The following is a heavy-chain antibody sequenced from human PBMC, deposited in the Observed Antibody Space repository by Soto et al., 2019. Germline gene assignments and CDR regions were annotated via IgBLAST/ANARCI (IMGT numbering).Heavy chain of an antibody. CDR1: GFTFNTYW. J-gene: IGHJ3*02. D-gene: IGHD3-22*01. CDR3: ARGDYYDTSGPFSDAFDI. CDR2: IKPYGSGK. V-gene: IGHV3-7*04. Sequence: EVQLVESGGGLVQPGGSLRLSCAASGFTFNTYWMSWVRQAPGKGLEWVANIKPYGSGKWYVDSWKGRFTITRDNAKNSLYLQMNSLRAEDTAVYFCARGDYYDTSGPFSDAFDIWGQGTMVTVSS.